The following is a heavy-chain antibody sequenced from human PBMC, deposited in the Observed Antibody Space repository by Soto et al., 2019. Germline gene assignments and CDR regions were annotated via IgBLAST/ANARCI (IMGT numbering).Heavy chain of an antibody. CDR3: AAVPIVGAITGFDY. CDR2: IVVGSGNT. Sequence: SVKVSCKASGFTFTSSAVQWVRHARGQRLEWIGWIVVGSGNTNYAQKFQERVTITRDMSTSTAYMELSSLRSEDTAVYYCAAVPIVGAITGFDYWGQGTLVTVSS. D-gene: IGHD1-26*01. CDR1: GFTFTSSA. J-gene: IGHJ4*02. V-gene: IGHV1-58*01.